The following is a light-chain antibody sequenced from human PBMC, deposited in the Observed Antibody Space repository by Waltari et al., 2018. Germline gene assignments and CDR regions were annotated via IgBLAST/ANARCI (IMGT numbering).Light chain of an antibody. CDR3: MIWHSSAWV. Sequence: QAVLTQPSSLSASPGASASLTCTLRSGINVGTYRIYWYQQKPGIPPQYLLRYKSDSDKQQGSGVPSRFSGSKDASANAGSLLISGLQSEDEADYYCMIWHSSAWVFGGGTKLTVL. J-gene: IGLJ3*02. V-gene: IGLV5-45*02. CDR1: SGINVGTYR. CDR2: YKSDSDK.